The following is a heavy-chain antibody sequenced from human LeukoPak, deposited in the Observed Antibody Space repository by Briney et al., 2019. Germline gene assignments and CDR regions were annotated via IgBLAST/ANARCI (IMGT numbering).Heavy chain of an antibody. CDR2: ISASSTFI. Sequence: GGSLRLSCAASGFTFSTYSMNWVRQAPGKGLEWVSSISASSTFIYFADSVKGRFTISRDNAKNSLSLQMNSLRAEDAAVYYCARGRAVAGSYYFDYWGQGTLVTVSS. D-gene: IGHD6-19*01. V-gene: IGHV3-21*01. CDR1: GFTFSTYS. J-gene: IGHJ4*02. CDR3: ARGRAVAGSYYFDY.